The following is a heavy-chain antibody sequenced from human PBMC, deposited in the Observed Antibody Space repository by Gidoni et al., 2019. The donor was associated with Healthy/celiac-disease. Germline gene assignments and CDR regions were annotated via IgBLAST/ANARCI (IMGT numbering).Heavy chain of an antibody. J-gene: IGHJ6*02. CDR3: ASRIAAAANDYYGMDV. D-gene: IGHD6-13*01. Sequence: QVQLVESGGGLVKPGGSLRLSCAASGFTFSDYYMSWIRQAPGKGLEWVSYISSSSSYTTYADSVKGRFTISRDNAKNSLYLQMNSLRAEDTAVYYCASRIAAAANDYYGMDVWGQGTTVTVSS. CDR2: ISSSSSYT. CDR1: GFTFSDYY. V-gene: IGHV3-11*05.